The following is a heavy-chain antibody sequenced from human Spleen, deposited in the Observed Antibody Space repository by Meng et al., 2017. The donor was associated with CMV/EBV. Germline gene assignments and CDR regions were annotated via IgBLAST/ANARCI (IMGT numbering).Heavy chain of an antibody. CDR2: IYSGGKT. J-gene: IGHJ4*02. D-gene: IGHD3-22*01. Sequence: TVSSNYMSWVRQAPGKGLEWVSLIYSGGKTYYADSVKGRFTISRDNSKNTLYLQMNSLRAEDTAVYYCARASGAYYDSSGYQGYFAYWGQGTLVTVSS. V-gene: IGHV3-66*02. CDR3: ARASGAYYDSSGYQGYFAY. CDR1: TVSSNY.